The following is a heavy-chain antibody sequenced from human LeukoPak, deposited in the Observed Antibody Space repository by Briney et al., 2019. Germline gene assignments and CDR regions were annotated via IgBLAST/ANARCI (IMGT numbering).Heavy chain of an antibody. Sequence: SETLSLTCTVSGYSISSGYYWGWIRQPPGKGLEWIGSIYHSGSTNYNPSLKSRVTISVDTSKNQFSLKLSSVTAADTAVYYCARGGYSGYDGYWGQGTLVTVSS. J-gene: IGHJ4*02. CDR1: GYSISSGYY. D-gene: IGHD5-12*01. V-gene: IGHV4-38-2*02. CDR2: IYHSGST. CDR3: ARGGYSGYDGY.